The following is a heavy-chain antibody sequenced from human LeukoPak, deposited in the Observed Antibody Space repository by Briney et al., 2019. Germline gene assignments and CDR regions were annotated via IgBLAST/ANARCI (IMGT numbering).Heavy chain of an antibody. D-gene: IGHD3-10*01. V-gene: IGHV3-21*01. J-gene: IGHJ4*02. Sequence: GGSLRLSCAASGFTFSSYSMNWVRQAPGKGLEWVSSISSSSSYIYYADSVKGRFTISRDNAKNSLYLQMNSLRAEDTAVYYCAKTQNFREPEDYFDYWGQGTLVTVSS. CDR2: ISSSSSYI. CDR1: GFTFSSYS. CDR3: AKTQNFREPEDYFDY.